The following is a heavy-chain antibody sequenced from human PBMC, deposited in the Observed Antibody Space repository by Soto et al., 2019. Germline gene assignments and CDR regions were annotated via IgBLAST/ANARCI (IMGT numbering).Heavy chain of an antibody. CDR3: ARGSPPGYYDILTGYYRDYYYGMDV. D-gene: IGHD3-9*01. Sequence: SETLSLTCAVYGGSFSGYYWSWIRQPPGKGLEWIGEINHSGSTNYNPSLKSRVTISVDTSKNQFSLKLSSVTAADTAVYYCARGSPPGYYDILTGYYRDYYYGMDVWGQGTTVTVSS. CDR2: INHSGST. CDR1: GGSFSGYY. V-gene: IGHV4-34*01. J-gene: IGHJ6*02.